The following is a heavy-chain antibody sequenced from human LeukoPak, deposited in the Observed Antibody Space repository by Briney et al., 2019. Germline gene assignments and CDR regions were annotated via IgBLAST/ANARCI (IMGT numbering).Heavy chain of an antibody. CDR2: ISAYNGNT. D-gene: IGHD6-13*01. CDR3: ARGLLSSSWSPFDY. CDR1: GYTFTSYG. Sequence: ASVKVSCKASGYTFTSYGISWLRQAPGQGLEWMGWISAYNGNTNYAQKLRGRVTMTTDTSTSTAYMELRSLRSDDTAVYYCARGLLSSSWSPFDYWGQGTLVTVSS. V-gene: IGHV1-18*01. J-gene: IGHJ4*02.